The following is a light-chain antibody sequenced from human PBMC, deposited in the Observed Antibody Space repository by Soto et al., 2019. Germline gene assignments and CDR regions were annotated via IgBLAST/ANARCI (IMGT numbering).Light chain of an antibody. V-gene: IGLV2-14*01. J-gene: IGLJ2*01. CDR3: SSYTSSSTLVV. CDR1: SSDVGGYNY. Sequence: QSVLTQPASVSGSPGQSITISCTGTSSDVGGYNYVSWHQQHPGKAPKLMIYEVGNRPSGVSNRFSGSKSGNTASLTISGRQAEDGADYYCSSYTSSSTLVVFGGGTKLTVL. CDR2: EVG.